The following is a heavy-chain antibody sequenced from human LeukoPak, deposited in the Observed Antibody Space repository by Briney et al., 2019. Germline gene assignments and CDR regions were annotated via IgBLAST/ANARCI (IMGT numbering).Heavy chain of an antibody. CDR3: ARRISGPNEPDAFDI. Sequence: GASVKVSCKASGYTFTSYYMHWVRQAPGQGLEWMGIINPSGGSTSYAQKFQGRVTITRNTSISTAYMELSSLRSEDTAVYYCARRISGPNEPDAFDIWGQGTMVTVSS. V-gene: IGHV1-46*01. D-gene: IGHD2-15*01. J-gene: IGHJ3*02. CDR1: GYTFTSYY. CDR2: INPSGGST.